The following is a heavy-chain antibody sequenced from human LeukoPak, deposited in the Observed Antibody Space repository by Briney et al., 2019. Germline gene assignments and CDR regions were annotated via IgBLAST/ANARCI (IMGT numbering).Heavy chain of an antibody. CDR3: ARGRDSYGSGTQDY. J-gene: IGHJ4*02. CDR2: IYSSGST. Sequence: PSETLSLTCTVSGGSVSSGGFWWSWIRQYPGKGLGWIGYIYSSGSTYYNPSLRSRVTISADTSSNQFSLTLTSVTAADTAVYYCARGRDSYGSGTQDYWGQGTLVTVSS. CDR1: GGSVSSGGFW. D-gene: IGHD3-10*01. V-gene: IGHV4-31*03.